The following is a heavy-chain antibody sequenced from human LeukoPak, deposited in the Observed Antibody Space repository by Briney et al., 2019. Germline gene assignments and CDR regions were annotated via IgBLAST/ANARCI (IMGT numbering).Heavy chain of an antibody. V-gene: IGHV4-59*11. D-gene: IGHD1-14*01. CDR2: IHYSGII. Sequence: SETLSLTCTVSGSSISSHYWSWIRQSPTKGLEWIGYIHYSGIINYNPSLKSRVTMSVDTSKNKFSLRLSSVTAADTAVYYCARDQITSSGYYMDVWGKGTTVTVSS. CDR1: GSSISSHY. CDR3: ARDQITSSGYYMDV. J-gene: IGHJ6*03.